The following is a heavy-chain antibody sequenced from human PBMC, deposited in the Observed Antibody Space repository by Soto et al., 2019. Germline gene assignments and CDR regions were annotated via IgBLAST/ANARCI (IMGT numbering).Heavy chain of an antibody. V-gene: IGHV3-23*01. CDR1: GFIFSNYA. D-gene: IGHD3-9*01. J-gene: IGHJ4*02. Sequence: EVQLLESGGGLVQPGGSLRLSCSASGFIFSNYAMSWVRQAPGKGLEWVSSTSGGGGGTHYAESVKGRFTISRDNSKNTLHLQMNRLRAEDTAVYYCAKGSHYDILTAYHSFDFWGQGTLVTVSS. CDR3: AKGSHYDILTAYHSFDF. CDR2: TSGGGGGT.